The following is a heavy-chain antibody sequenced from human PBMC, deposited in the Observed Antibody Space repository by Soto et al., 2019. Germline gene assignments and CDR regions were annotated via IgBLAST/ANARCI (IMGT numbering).Heavy chain of an antibody. CDR1: GGSISSSSYY. Sequence: QLQLQESGPGLVKPSETLSLTCTVSGGSISSSSYYWGWIRQPPGKGLEWIGSIYYSGSTYYNPSLKSRVTISVDTSKNQFSLKLSSVTAADTAVYYCASKIRGIHFDYWGQGTLVTVSS. D-gene: IGHD3-16*01. V-gene: IGHV4-39*01. CDR2: IYYSGST. J-gene: IGHJ4*02. CDR3: ASKIRGIHFDY.